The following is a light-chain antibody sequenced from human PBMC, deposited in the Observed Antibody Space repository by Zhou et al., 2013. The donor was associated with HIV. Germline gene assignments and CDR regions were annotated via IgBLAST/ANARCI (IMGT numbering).Light chain of an antibody. V-gene: IGLV2-23*02. CDR1: SSDLGGLKY. CDR2: DVN. J-gene: IGLJ1*01. Sequence: QSALTQPASVSGSPGQSITISCTGTSSDLGGLKYVSWYQQHPGKAPKLVIHDVNKRPSGFSNRFSGSKSGNTASLTISGLQAEDEADYYCCSYAGSTTFLVFGTGTKVTVL. CDR3: CSYAGSTTFLV.